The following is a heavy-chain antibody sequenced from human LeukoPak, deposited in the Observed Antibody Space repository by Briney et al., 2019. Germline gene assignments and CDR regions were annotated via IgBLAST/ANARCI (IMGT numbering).Heavy chain of an antibody. J-gene: IGHJ4*02. CDR2: ISYDGSNK. V-gene: IGHV3-30*04. CDR1: GFTFSSYA. Sequence: PGRSLRLSCAASGFTFSSYAMHWVRQALGKGLEWVAVISYDGSNKYYADSVKGRFTISRDNSKNTLYLQMNSLRAEDTAVYYCARAGRGYSGNDYWGQGTLVTVSS. CDR3: ARAGRGYSGNDY. D-gene: IGHD3-22*01.